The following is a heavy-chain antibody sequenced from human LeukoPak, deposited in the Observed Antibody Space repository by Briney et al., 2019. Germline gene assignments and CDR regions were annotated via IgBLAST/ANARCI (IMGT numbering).Heavy chain of an antibody. J-gene: IGHJ5*02. CDR1: GGSISSSTYH. V-gene: IGHV4-39*07. CDR2: IDYSGST. CDR3: ARELGHYGSGSLENWFDP. D-gene: IGHD3-10*01. Sequence: PSETLSLTCSVSGGSISSSTYHWGWIRQPPGKGLEWIASIDYSGSTYYNPSLKSRVTISVDTSKNQFSLKLSSVTAADTAVYYCARELGHYGSGSLENWFDPWGQGTLVTVSS.